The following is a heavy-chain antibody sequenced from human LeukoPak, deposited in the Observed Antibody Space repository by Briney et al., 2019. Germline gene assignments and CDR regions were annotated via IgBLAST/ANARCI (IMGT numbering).Heavy chain of an antibody. J-gene: IGHJ3*02. CDR3: ARRGGSADAFDI. Sequence: SETLSLTCAASGGSISSGGYSWSWIRQPPGKGLEWIGYIYHSGSTYYNPSLKSRVTISVDRSKNQFSLKLSSVTAADTAVYYCARRGGSADAFDIWGQGTVVTVSS. CDR2: IYHSGST. CDR1: GGSISSGGYS. V-gene: IGHV4-30-2*01. D-gene: IGHD3-10*01.